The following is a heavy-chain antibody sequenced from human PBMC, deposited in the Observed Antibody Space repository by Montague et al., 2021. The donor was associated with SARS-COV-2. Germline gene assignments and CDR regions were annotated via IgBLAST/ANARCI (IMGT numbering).Heavy chain of an antibody. CDR3: AREDRWNWFDP. V-gene: IGHV4-34*01. CDR2: INHSGST. J-gene: IGHJ5*02. Sequence: SETLSLTCAVYGGSFSGYYWSWIRQPPGKGLEWIGDINHSGSTNYNPSLKSRVTISVDPSKNQFSLKLSSVTAADTAVYYCAREDRWNWFDPWGQGTLVIVSS. CDR1: GGSFSGYY. D-gene: IGHD5-24*01.